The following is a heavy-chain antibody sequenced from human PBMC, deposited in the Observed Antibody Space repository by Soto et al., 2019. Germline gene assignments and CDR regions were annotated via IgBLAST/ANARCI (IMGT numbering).Heavy chain of an antibody. CDR1: GFTFGRHG. Sequence: QVQLVESGGGVVQPGGSLRLSCAASGFTFGRHGVHWVRQAPGKGLEWVAVIGSDGRRTSYADSVKGRFTISRDNGQNTLYLQMNSLRAEETAVYYCARDDDYGDNGLDYWGQGTLVTVSS. V-gene: IGHV3-33*01. CDR2: IGSDGRRT. CDR3: ARDDDYGDNGLDY. D-gene: IGHD4-17*01. J-gene: IGHJ4*02.